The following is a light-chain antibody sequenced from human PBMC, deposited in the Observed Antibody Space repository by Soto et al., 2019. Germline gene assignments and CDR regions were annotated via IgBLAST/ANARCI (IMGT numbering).Light chain of an antibody. CDR1: SSDVGGYNY. CDR2: EVS. V-gene: IGLV2-8*01. CDR3: SSYAGNNKYV. Sequence: QSALTQPPSASGSPGQSVTISCTGTSSDVGGYNYVSWYQQHPGRAPKLMIYEVSKRPSGVPDRFSGSKSGNTASLTVSGLQAEDEADYYCSSYAGNNKYVFGTGTQLTVL. J-gene: IGLJ1*01.